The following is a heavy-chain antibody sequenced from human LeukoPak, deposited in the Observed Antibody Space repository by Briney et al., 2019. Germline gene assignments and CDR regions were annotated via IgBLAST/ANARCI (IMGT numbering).Heavy chain of an antibody. J-gene: IGHJ6*04. Sequence: SETLSLTCTVSGGSISSYYWSWIRQPPGKGLEWIGSIYYSGSTNYNPSLKSRVTISVDTSKNQFSLKLSSVTAADTAVYYCARDQRVGDSSGWYYYYGMDVWGKGTTVTVSS. CDR3: ARDQRVGDSSGWYYYYGMDV. V-gene: IGHV4-59*01. CDR2: IYYSGST. D-gene: IGHD6-19*01. CDR1: GGSISSYY.